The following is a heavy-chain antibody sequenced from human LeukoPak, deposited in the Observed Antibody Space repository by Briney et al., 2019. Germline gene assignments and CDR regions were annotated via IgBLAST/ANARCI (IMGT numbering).Heavy chain of an antibody. V-gene: IGHV3-30-3*01. D-gene: IGHD2-8*01. CDR1: GFTFSSYA. Sequence: GGSLRLSCAASGFTFSSYAMHWVRQAPGKGLEWVAVISYDGSNKYYADSVKRRFTISRDNSKNTLYLQMNSLRAEDTAVYYCAREKYCTNTDCLHGRFYFDYWGQGTLVTVSS. CDR2: ISYDGSNK. CDR3: AREKYCTNTDCLHGRFYFDY. J-gene: IGHJ4*02.